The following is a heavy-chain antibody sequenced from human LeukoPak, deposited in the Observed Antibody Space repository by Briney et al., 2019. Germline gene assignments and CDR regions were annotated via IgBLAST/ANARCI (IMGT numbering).Heavy chain of an antibody. J-gene: IGHJ5*02. CDR1: GFTFTNYW. Sequence: GSLRLSCAASGFTFTNYWMTWVRQTPGKGLEWIGEINHSGSTNYNPSLKSRVTISVDTSKNQFSLKLSSVTAADTAVYYCAREEDDSSGYYHNWFDPWGQGTLVTVSS. CDR2: INHSGST. D-gene: IGHD3-22*01. CDR3: AREEDDSSGYYHNWFDP. V-gene: IGHV4-34*01.